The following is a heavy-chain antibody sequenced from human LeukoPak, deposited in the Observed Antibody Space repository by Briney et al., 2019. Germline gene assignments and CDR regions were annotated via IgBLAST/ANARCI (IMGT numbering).Heavy chain of an antibody. J-gene: IGHJ3*01. CDR2: IKTDGSNT. V-gene: IGHV3-74*01. Sequence: TGGSLRLSCAASGFTFSTYWMHWVRQDPGKGLVWVSRIKTDGSNTYYADSVKGRFTISRDNAKNTLYLQMNSLRAEDTAVYYCARESYCSGGSCYSGRAFDVWGQGTMVTVSS. CDR1: GFTFSTYW. CDR3: ARESYCSGGSCYSGRAFDV. D-gene: IGHD2-15*01.